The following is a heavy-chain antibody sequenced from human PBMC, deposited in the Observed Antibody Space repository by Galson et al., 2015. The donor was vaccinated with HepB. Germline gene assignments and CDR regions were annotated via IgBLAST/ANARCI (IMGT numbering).Heavy chain of an antibody. V-gene: IGHV1-24*01. CDR3: ATGLYCSSTSCSERVSYYYYGMDV. D-gene: IGHD2-2*01. CDR2: FDPEDGET. CDR1: GYTFTSYG. Sequence: SVKVSCKASGYTFTSYGISWVRQAPGQGLEWMGGFDPEDGETIYAQKFQGRVTMTEDTSTDTAYMELSSLRSEDTAVYYCATGLYCSSTSCSERVSYYYYGMDVWGQGTTVTVSS. J-gene: IGHJ6*02.